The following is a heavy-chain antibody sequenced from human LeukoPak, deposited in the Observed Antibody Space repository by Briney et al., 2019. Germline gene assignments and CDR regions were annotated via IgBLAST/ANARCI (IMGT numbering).Heavy chain of an antibody. CDR3: ARGDQSDFWSGTVWFDP. CDR2: ISYSGST. CDR1: GGSISSSSYY. J-gene: IGHJ5*02. D-gene: IGHD3-3*01. Sequence: SETLSLTCTVSGGSISSSSYYWGWIRQPPGKGLEWIGSISYSGSTYYNPSLKSRVTISVDTFRNQFSLKLSSVTAADTAVYYCARGDQSDFWSGTVWFDPWGQGTLVTVSS. V-gene: IGHV4-39*07.